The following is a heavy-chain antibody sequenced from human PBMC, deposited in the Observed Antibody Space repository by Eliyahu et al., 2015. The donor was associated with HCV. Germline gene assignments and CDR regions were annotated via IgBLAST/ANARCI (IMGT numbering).Heavy chain of an antibody. D-gene: IGHD5-18*01. J-gene: IGHJ6*03. CDR3: ARSRGYRSGYYDYYMDV. CDR1: GGSFNTNV. CDR2: VIPIFGTA. V-gene: IGHV1-69*01. Sequence: QVQLVQSGAEVKKPGSSVKVSCKASGGSFNTNVISWVRQAPGQGLEWMGGVIPIFGTAKYAQNFQGRVSITADESTSTSYLEVSSLRSEDTAVYYCARSRGYRSGYYDYYMDVWGKGTTVSVS.